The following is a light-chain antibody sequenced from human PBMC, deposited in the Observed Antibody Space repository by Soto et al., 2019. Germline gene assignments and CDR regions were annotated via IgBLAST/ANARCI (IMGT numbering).Light chain of an antibody. CDR1: QGVSNL. CDR3: QQRADWPPALT. Sequence: EIVLTQSPDTLSLSPGARATLSCRASQGVSNLLAWYQQRPGQAPRLLIYDASKRATGVPARFSGSGSGTDFTLTISSLEPEDFAVYYCQQRADWPPALTFGGGTKVDI. V-gene: IGKV3-11*01. J-gene: IGKJ4*01. CDR2: DAS.